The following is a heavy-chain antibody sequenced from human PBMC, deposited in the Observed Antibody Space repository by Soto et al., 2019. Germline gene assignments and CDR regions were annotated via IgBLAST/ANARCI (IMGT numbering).Heavy chain of an antibody. CDR3: AKDFDWLNAFDI. V-gene: IGHV3-30*18. Sequence: VKLLESGGGLVQPGGSLRLSCAASGFTFSSYGMHWVRQAPGKGLEWVAVISYDGSNKYYADSVKGRFTISRDNSKNTLYLQMNSLRAEDTAVYYCAKDFDWLNAFDIWGQGTMVTVSS. D-gene: IGHD3-9*01. CDR1: GFTFSSYG. J-gene: IGHJ3*02. CDR2: ISYDGSNK.